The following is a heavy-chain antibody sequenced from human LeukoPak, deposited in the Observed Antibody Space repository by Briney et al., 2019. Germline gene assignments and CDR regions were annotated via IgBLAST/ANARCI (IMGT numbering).Heavy chain of an antibody. Sequence: GGSXXXSCXASGFTFSDYXXTWIRQAPGXXXEXVSYISSTGNTIYYADSVKGRFTISRDNAKNSLYLQMNSLRAEDTAVYYCARDWVVGVPFDYWGQGTLVTVSS. J-gene: IGHJ4*02. CDR1: GFTFSDYX. V-gene: IGHV3-11*01. CDR3: ARDWVVGVPFDY. CDR2: ISSTGNTI. D-gene: IGHD1-26*01.